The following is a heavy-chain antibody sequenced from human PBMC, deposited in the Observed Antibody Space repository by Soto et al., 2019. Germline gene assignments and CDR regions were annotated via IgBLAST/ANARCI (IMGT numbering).Heavy chain of an antibody. CDR3: AKDWYYTIDC. D-gene: IGHD3-3*01. CDR2: INSDGTSI. CDR1: GFDFSNTW. Sequence: GVSLRLSCAASGFDFSNTWIHWARQDPGQGLVWVSRINSDGTSIIYADSVKGRVTLSRDNAKNTEYLQMCRLRVEDTSLYSCAKDWYYTIDCWGQGNPVTASS. J-gene: IGHJ4*02. V-gene: IGHV3-74*01.